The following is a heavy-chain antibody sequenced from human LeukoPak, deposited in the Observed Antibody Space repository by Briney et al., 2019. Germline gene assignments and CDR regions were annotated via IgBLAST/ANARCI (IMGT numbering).Heavy chain of an antibody. D-gene: IGHD3-3*01. J-gene: IGHJ4*02. Sequence: ASETLSLTCTVSGGSISSYYWSWIRQPAGKGLEWIGRIYTSGSTNYNPSLKSRVTMSVDTSKNQFSLKLSSVTAADTAVCYCARVGQGGFWSGCDYWGQGILVTVSS. CDR1: GGSISSYY. V-gene: IGHV4-4*07. CDR3: ARVGQGGFWSGCDY. CDR2: IYTSGST.